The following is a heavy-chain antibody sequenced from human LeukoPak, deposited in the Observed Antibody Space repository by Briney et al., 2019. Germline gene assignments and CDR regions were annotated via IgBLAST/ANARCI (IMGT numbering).Heavy chain of an antibody. CDR3: ARDRLPHYYYDSWGGIDY. V-gene: IGHV3-11*01. Sequence: GGSLRLSCAASEFSVGSNYMTWVRQAPGKGLEWVSYISSSGSTIYYADSVKGRFTISRDNAKNSLYLKMNSLRAEDTAVYYCARDRLPHYYYDSWGGIDYWGQGTLVTVSS. CDR2: ISSSGSTI. J-gene: IGHJ4*02. D-gene: IGHD3-22*01. CDR1: EFSVGSNY.